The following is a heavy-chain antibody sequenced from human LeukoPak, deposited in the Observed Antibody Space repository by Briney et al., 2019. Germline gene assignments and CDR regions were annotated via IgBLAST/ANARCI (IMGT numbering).Heavy chain of an antibody. CDR2: ISPYNDNR. Sequence: ASVKVSCKASGYTFNSYGFSWLRQAPGQGLEWMGWISPYNDNRKYAQNLQGRVTMTTDTSTSTAYMELRSLRSDDTAVYYCARGVYIAAAQYAYWGQGTLVTVSS. J-gene: IGHJ4*02. CDR3: ARGVYIAAAQYAY. V-gene: IGHV1-18*01. CDR1: GYTFNSYG. D-gene: IGHD6-13*01.